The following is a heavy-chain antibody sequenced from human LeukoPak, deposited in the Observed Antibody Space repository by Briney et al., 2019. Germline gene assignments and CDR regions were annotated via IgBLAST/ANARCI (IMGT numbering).Heavy chain of an antibody. D-gene: IGHD2-2*01. CDR1: GFTFSSHW. Sequence: PGGSLRLSCAVSGFTFSSHWMHWVRQAPGKGLVWVSRINSDGTNTRYADSVKGRFTISRDNSKNTLYLQMNSLRAEDTAVYYCARDYCSSTSCRHYYYYYYMDVWGKGTTVTVSS. CDR2: INSDGTNT. J-gene: IGHJ6*03. V-gene: IGHV3-74*01. CDR3: ARDYCSSTSCRHYYYYYYMDV.